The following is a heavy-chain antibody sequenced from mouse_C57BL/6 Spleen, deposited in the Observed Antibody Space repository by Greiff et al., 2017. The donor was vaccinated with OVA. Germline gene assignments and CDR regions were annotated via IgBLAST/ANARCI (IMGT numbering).Heavy chain of an antibody. CDR1: GYTFTDYE. Sequence: LVESGAELVRPGASVTLSCKASGYTFTDYEMHWVKQTPVHGLEWIGAIDPETGGTAYNQKFKGKAILTADKSSSTAYMELRSLTSEDSAVYYCTRGSFDYWGQGTTLTVSS. J-gene: IGHJ2*01. CDR2: IDPETGGT. V-gene: IGHV1-15*01. CDR3: TRGSFDY.